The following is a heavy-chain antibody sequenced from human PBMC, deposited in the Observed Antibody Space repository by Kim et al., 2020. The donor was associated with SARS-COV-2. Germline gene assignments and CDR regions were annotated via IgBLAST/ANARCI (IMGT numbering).Heavy chain of an antibody. CDR1: GYTFTGYY. Sequence: ASVKVSCKASGYTFTGYYMHWVRQAPGQGLEWMGWINPNSGGTNYAQRFQGRVTMTRDTSISTAYMELSRLRSDDTAVYYCARGPPTYYYDSSGYYNFDYWGQGTLVTVSS. CDR2: INPNSGGT. V-gene: IGHV1-2*02. D-gene: IGHD3-22*01. CDR3: ARGPPTYYYDSSGYYNFDY. J-gene: IGHJ4*02.